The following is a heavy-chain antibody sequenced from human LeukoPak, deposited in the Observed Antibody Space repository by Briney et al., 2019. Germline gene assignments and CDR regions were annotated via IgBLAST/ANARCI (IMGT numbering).Heavy chain of an antibody. D-gene: IGHD3-10*01. CDR2: INHSGST. V-gene: IGHV4-34*01. J-gene: IGHJ4*02. Sequence: SETLSLTCAVYGGSFSGYYWSWIRQPPGKGLEWIGEINHSGSTNYNPSLKSRVTISVDTSKNQFSLKLSSVTAADTAVYYCARAAYGSGSYLSSIFDYWGQGTLVTVSS. CDR1: GGSFSGYY. CDR3: ARAAYGSGSYLSSIFDY.